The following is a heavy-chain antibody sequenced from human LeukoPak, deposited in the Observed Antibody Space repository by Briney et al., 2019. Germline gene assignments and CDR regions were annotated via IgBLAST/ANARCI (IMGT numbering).Heavy chain of an antibody. D-gene: IGHD4-17*01. V-gene: IGHV3-21*01. J-gene: IGHJ4*02. CDR2: ISSGSSYI. CDR3: ARAGDYGDYPLDY. CDR1: GFTFSSYS. Sequence: GGSLRLSCAASGFTFSSYSMDWVRQAPGKGLEWVSSISSGSSYIYYADSVKGRFTISRDNAKNSLYLQLNSLRAEDTAVYYSARAGDYGDYPLDYWGQGTLVTVSS.